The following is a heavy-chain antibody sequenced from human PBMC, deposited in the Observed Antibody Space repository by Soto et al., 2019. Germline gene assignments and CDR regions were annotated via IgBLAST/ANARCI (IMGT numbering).Heavy chain of an antibody. CDR2: IIPIFGTA. CDR1: GGTFSSYA. CDR3: ARVGCSGGSCYLDYYYGMDV. J-gene: IGHJ6*02. D-gene: IGHD2-15*01. Sequence: QVQLVQSGAEVKKPGSSVKVSCKASGGTFSSYAISWARQAPGQGLEWMGGIIPIFGTANYAQKFQGRVTITADESTSTAYMELSSLRSEDTAVYYCARVGCSGGSCYLDYYYGMDVWGQGTTVTVSS. V-gene: IGHV1-69*01.